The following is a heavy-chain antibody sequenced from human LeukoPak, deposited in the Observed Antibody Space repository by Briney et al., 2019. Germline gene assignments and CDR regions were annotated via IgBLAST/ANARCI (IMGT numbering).Heavy chain of an antibody. Sequence: ASVRVSCKASGYTFTRYGISWVRQAPGQGLQWLGWISASNGNTNYAQKFRDRVTMSTDTSTGTAYLDVRSLTSDDTAVYYCTRDHSNWNYAPDFWGQGTLVIVSS. CDR3: TRDHSNWNYAPDF. CDR2: ISASNGNT. V-gene: IGHV1-18*01. J-gene: IGHJ4*02. D-gene: IGHD1-7*01. CDR1: GYTFTRYG.